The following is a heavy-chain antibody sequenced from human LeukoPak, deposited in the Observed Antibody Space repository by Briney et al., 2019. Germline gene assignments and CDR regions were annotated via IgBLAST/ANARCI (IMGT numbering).Heavy chain of an antibody. CDR1: GFTFRDYW. V-gene: IGHV3-7*01. D-gene: IGHD1-14*01. CDR2: IKYDGSDK. CDR3: ARRNLFDY. J-gene: IGHJ4*02. Sequence: GGSLRLSCVASGFTFRDYWMTWVRQAPGKGLEYVANIKYDGSDKYYVDSVKGRFTISRDNAKNSVYLQMNSLRVEDTAVYYCARRNLFDYWGQGTVVTVSS.